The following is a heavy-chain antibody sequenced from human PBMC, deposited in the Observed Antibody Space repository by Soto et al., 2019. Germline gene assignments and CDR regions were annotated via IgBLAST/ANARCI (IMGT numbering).Heavy chain of an antibody. J-gene: IGHJ4*02. Sequence: QVQLVESGGGVVQPERSPRLSCAASGFTFSNFGMHWVRQAPGKGLEWVAAISSDGGVKYYSHSVKDRFTISRDNSKNTLFLQMNSLRVEDTAVYYCVKGSEVARQELDHWGQGILVTVSS. CDR1: GFTFSNFG. CDR2: ISSDGGVK. V-gene: IGHV3-30*18. CDR3: VKGSEVARQELDH. D-gene: IGHD2-15*01.